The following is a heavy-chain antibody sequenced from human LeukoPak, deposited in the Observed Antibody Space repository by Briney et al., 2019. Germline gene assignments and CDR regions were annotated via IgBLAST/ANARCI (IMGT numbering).Heavy chain of an antibody. CDR1: GYTFTGYY. J-gene: IGHJ3*02. Sequence: ASVKLSCKASGYTFTGYYMHWGRQAPGQGLEWMGWINPNSGGTNYAQKFQGRVTMTRDTSISTAYMELSRLRSDDTAVYYCARGATSSGYYLAGAFDIWGQGTMVTVSS. CDR3: ARGATSSGYYLAGAFDI. D-gene: IGHD3-22*01. V-gene: IGHV1-2*02. CDR2: INPNSGGT.